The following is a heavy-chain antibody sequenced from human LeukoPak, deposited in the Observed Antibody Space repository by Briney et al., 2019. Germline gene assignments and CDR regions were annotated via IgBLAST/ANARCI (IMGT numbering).Heavy chain of an antibody. CDR2: MNPNSGNT. D-gene: IGHD4-17*01. CDR3: ARGPDGDYAFDI. CDR1: GYTFTSYD. J-gene: IGHJ3*02. Sequence: ASVKVSCKASGYTFTSYDINWVRQATGQGLEWMGWMNPNSGNTGYAQKFQGRVTMTRNTSISTAYMELSSLRSEDTAVCYCARGPDGDYAFDIWGQGTMVTVSS. V-gene: IGHV1-8*01.